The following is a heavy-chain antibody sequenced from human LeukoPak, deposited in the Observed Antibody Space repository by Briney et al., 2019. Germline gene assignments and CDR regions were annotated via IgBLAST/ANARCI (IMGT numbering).Heavy chain of an antibody. CDR1: GGSFSGYY. CDR3: ARGPDSSGYYYFDY. CDR2: INHSGST. Sequence: SETLSLTCAVYGGSFSGYYWSWIRQPPGKGLEWIGEINHSGSTNYNPSLKSRVTISVDTSKNQFSLKLSSVTAADTAVYYCARGPDSSGYYYFDYWGQGTLVTVAS. D-gene: IGHD3-22*01. J-gene: IGHJ4*02. V-gene: IGHV4-34*01.